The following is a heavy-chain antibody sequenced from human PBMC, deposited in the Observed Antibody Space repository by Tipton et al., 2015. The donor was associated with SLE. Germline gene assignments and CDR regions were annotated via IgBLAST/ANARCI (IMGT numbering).Heavy chain of an antibody. CDR2: ISDGGGT. D-gene: IGHD6-19*01. J-gene: IGHJ4*02. V-gene: IGHV4-59*08. Sequence: TLSLTCSVSGGSISSNYWIWIRQPPGKGLEWIGYISDGGGTNHNPSLKSRVAISVDPAKNQFSLKLTSVTAADTAVYYCASEILRDYGSAWGPDYWGQGTLVSVSS. CDR1: GGSISSNY. CDR3: ASEILRDYGSAWGPDY.